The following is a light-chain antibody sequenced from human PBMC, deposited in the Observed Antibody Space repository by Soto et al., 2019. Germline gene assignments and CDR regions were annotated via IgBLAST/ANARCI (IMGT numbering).Light chain of an antibody. CDR3: GTWDSSLSSVV. CDR2: DNS. J-gene: IGLJ3*02. V-gene: IGLV1-51*01. CDR1: SSNIGNNY. Sequence: SVLTQPPSVSAAPGQKVTISCSGSSSNIGNNYVFWYQQFPGTAPKLLIYDNSQRPSGIPDRFSGSKSGTSTTLGITGLQTGDEADYYCGTWDSSLSSVVFGGGTKVTVL.